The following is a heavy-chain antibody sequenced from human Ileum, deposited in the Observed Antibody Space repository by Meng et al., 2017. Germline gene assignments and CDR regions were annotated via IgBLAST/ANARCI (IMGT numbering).Heavy chain of an antibody. V-gene: IGHV3-23*01. CDR2: ISGGDGST. J-gene: IGHJ3*02. CDR1: GFSFNIFG. D-gene: IGHD2-8*02. CDR3: AKLWWDGGRTFDI. Sequence: GGSLRLSCAASGFSFNIFGMAWVRQAPGKGLQWVSTISGGDGSTYYVDSVRGRFTISKDISDNTLHLQMNSLTADDTAIYYCAKLWWDGGRTFDIWGQGTEVTVSS.